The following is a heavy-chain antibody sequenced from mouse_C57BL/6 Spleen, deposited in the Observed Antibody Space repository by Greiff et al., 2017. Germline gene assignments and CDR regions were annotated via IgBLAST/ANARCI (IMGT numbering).Heavy chain of an antibody. CDR3: ARNNWDEGFAY. J-gene: IGHJ3*01. V-gene: IGHV5-17*01. Sequence: EVKLVESGGGLVKPGGSLKLSCAASGFTFSDYGMHWVRQAPEKGLEWVAYISSGSSTIYYADTVKGRFTISRDNAKNTLFRQMTSLRSEDTAMYYCARNNWDEGFAYWGQGTLVTVSA. CDR2: ISSGSSTI. CDR1: GFTFSDYG. D-gene: IGHD4-1*01.